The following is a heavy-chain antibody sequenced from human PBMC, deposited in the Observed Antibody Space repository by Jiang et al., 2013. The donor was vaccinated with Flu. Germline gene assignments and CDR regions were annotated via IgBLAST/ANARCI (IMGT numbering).Heavy chain of an antibody. CDR3: ALDRGYASG. V-gene: IGHV1-3*01. CDR1: EYTFTSYA. CDR2: INAGNGNT. D-gene: IGHD2-2*01. J-gene: IGHJ4*02. Sequence: GAEVKKPGASVKVSCKPSEYTFTSYAMHWVRQAPGQRLEWMGWINAGNGNTKYSEKFQGRVTITRDTSATTTYMEVSSLRSEDTAVYYCALDRGYASGWGQGTLVTVSS.